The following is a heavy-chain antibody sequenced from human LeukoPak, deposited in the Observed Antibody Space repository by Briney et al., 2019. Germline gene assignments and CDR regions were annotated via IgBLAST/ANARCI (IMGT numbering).Heavy chain of an antibody. CDR2: VGIDSGNT. V-gene: IGHV3-48*01. D-gene: IGHD1-26*01. J-gene: IGHJ4*02. CDR3: ARDHYYAFDN. CDR1: GFTFSDYS. Sequence: GGSLRLSCAASGFTFSDYSMNWVRQAPGKGLEWISWVGIDSGNTKYADSVKGRFTISGEKAKNSLYLQMSSLRVEDTAVYYCARDHYYAFDNWGQGTLVTVSS.